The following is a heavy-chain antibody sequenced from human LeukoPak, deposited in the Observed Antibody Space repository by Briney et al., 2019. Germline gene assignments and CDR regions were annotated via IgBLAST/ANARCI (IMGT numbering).Heavy chain of an antibody. CDR3: ASKPRGGSRIDY. CDR1: GGSISSYY. Sequence: SETLSLTCTVSGGSISSYYWGWIRQPPGKGLEWIGSIYYSGSTYYNPSLKSRVTISVDTSKNQFSLKLSSVTAADTAVYYCASKPRGGSRIDYWGQGTLVTVSS. J-gene: IGHJ4*02. CDR2: IYYSGST. D-gene: IGHD6-13*01. V-gene: IGHV4-39*01.